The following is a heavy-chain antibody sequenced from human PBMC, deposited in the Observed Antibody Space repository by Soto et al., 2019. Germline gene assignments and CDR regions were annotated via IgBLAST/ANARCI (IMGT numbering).Heavy chain of an antibody. J-gene: IGHJ4*02. Sequence: GGSLRLSCAASGFTLSDYWMHWVRQVPGKGLVWVSRISGDMSSTNYADSVKGRFTISRDNAKNTLYVQMNSLRAEDTAVYYCARGIGFSAQDYWGQGTLVTVSS. CDR3: ARGIGFSAQDY. V-gene: IGHV3-74*01. D-gene: IGHD2-15*01. CDR2: ISGDMSST. CDR1: GFTLSDYW.